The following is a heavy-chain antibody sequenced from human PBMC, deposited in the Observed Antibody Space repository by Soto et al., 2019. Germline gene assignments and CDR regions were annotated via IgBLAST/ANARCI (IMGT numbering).Heavy chain of an antibody. V-gene: IGHV1-2*02. Sequence: QVQLVQSGAEVKKPGASVKVSCKASGYTFADHYMHWVRQAPGQALEFMGCINANSGAASYAQRFQGRATITRDTSVSTVYMDLSRLTSDDTAIYYCVREVGGDRKAFDIWGQGTMVTVSS. CDR3: VREVGGDRKAFDI. D-gene: IGHD2-21*01. CDR2: INANSGAA. J-gene: IGHJ3*02. CDR1: GYTFADHY.